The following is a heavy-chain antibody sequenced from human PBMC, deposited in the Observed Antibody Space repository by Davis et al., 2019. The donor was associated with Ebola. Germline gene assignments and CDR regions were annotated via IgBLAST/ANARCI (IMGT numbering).Heavy chain of an antibody. D-gene: IGHD2-2*01. Sequence: PSETLSLTCAVYGGSFSGYYWSWIRQPPGKGLEWIGEINHSGSTNYNPSLKSRVTISVDTSKNQFSLKLNSVTAADTAVYYCAGGYCSNPRCLYGMDVWGQGTTVTVSS. CDR3: AGGYCSNPRCLYGMDV. J-gene: IGHJ6*02. CDR1: GGSFSGYY. CDR2: INHSGST. V-gene: IGHV4-34*01.